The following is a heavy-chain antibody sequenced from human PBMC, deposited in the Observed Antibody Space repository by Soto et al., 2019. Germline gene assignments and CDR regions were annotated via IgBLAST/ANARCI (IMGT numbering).Heavy chain of an antibody. J-gene: IGHJ6*03. CDR1: GGSISSYY. CDR3: ARHPVRYFDWLGDMDV. Sequence: QVQLQESGPGLVKPSETLSLTCTVSGGSISSYYWSWIRQPPGKGLEWIGYIYYSGSTNYNTSLKSRVTISVDTSKNQFSLKLSSVTAADTAVYYCARHPVRYFDWLGDMDVWGKVTTVTVSS. CDR2: IYYSGST. D-gene: IGHD3-9*01. V-gene: IGHV4-59*08.